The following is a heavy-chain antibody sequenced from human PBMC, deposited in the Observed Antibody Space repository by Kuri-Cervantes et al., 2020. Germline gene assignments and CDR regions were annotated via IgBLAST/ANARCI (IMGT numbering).Heavy chain of an antibody. J-gene: IGHJ4*02. D-gene: IGHD5-12*01. CDR1: GFTFDDYA. CDR3: TRDRSGPDY. V-gene: IGHV3-74*01. CDR2: INSDGSNT. Sequence: GGSLRLSCAASGFTFDDYAMHWVRQAPGKGLEWVSGINSDGSNTIYADSVKGRFTISRDNAKNTLYLQMNSLRAEDTAVYYCTRDRSGPDYWGQGTLVTVSS.